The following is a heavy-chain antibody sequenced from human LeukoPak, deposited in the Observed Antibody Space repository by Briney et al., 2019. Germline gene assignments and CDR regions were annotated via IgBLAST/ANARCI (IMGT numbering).Heavy chain of an antibody. CDR2: IKSKTDGGTT. J-gene: IGHJ4*02. CDR1: GFTFSNAW. D-gene: IGHD5-24*01. V-gene: IGHV3-15*01. CDR3: TTDGPDGYNSKYYFDY. Sequence: GGSLRLSCAASGFTFSNAWMSWVRQAPGKGREWVGRIKSKTDGGTTDYAAPVKGRFTISRDDSKNTLYLQMNSLKTEDTAVYYCTTDGPDGYNSKYYFDYWGQGTLVTVSS.